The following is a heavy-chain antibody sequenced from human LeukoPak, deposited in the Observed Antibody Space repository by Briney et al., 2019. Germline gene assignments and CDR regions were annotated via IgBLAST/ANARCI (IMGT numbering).Heavy chain of an antibody. J-gene: IGHJ4*02. D-gene: IGHD4-17*01. V-gene: IGHV3-30-3*01. CDR1: GFTFSSYA. Sequence: PGGSLRLSCAASGFTFSSYAMHWVRQAPGKGLEWVAVISYDGSNKYYADSVKGRFTISRDNSKNTLYLQMNSLRAEDTAVYCCATFYGVQKDYWGQGTLVTVSS. CDR2: ISYDGSNK. CDR3: ATFYGVQKDY.